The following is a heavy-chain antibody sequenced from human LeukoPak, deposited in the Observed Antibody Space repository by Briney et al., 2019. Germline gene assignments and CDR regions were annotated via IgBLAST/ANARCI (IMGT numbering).Heavy chain of an antibody. D-gene: IGHD5-18*01. CDR1: GGSISSYY. CDR3: ARSTLYSYANFDY. Sequence: SETLSLTCTVSGGSISSYYWSWIRQPPGKGLEWIGYTSYRGSSSYNPSLKSRVSISLDTSQNHFSLKLSSVTAADTAVYYCARSTLYSYANFDYWGQGSLVTVSS. CDR2: TSYRGSS. J-gene: IGHJ4*02. V-gene: IGHV4-59*01.